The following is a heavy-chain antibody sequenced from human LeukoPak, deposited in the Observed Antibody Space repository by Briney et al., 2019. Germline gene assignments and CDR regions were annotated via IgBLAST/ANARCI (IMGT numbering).Heavy chain of an antibody. CDR2: INWNGGST. CDR1: AFPFDEYG. V-gene: IGHV3-20*04. CDR3: ARGYYYDNSGLFDY. Sequence: GSLRLSCAASAFPFDEYGMSWVRQAPGKGLGWVSGINWNGGSTGYADSVKGRFTISRDNAKNSLYLQMNSLRAEDTALYYCARGYYYDNSGLFDYWGQGTLVTVSS. D-gene: IGHD3-22*01. J-gene: IGHJ4*02.